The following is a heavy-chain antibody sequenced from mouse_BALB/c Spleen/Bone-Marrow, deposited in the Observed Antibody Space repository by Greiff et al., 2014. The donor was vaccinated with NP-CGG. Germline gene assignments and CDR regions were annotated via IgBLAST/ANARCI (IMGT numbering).Heavy chain of an antibody. Sequence: VKLQESGPGLVAPSQSLSITCTVSGFSLTNYGVHWVRQPPGKGLEWLGVIWADGSTNYNSALMSRLSISKDNSESQVFFKMNSLQTDDTAMYYCARITTATGAMDYWGQGTSVTVSS. CDR2: IWADGST. CDR3: ARITTATGAMDY. J-gene: IGHJ4*01. D-gene: IGHD1-2*01. V-gene: IGHV2-9*02. CDR1: GFSLTNYG.